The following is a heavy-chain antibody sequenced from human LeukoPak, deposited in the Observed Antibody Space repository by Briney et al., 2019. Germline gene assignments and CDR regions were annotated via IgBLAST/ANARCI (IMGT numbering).Heavy chain of an antibody. CDR2: IYYSGST. J-gene: IGHJ6*03. CDR3: ARGDREVNYYYYYMDV. D-gene: IGHD5-24*01. CDR1: GGSISSYY. Sequence: SETLSLTCTVSGGSISSYYWSWIRQPPGKGLGWIGYIYYSGSTNYNPSLKSRVTISVDTSKNQFSLKLSSVTAADTAVYYCARGDREVNYYYYYMDVWGKGTTVTVSS. V-gene: IGHV4-59*01.